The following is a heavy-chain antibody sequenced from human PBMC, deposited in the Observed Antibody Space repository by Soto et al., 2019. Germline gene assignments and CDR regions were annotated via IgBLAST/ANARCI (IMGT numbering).Heavy chain of an antibody. Sequence: QVQLQESGPGLVKPSQTLSLTCTVSGGSISSGGYYWSWIRQHPGKGLEWIGYIYYSGSTYYNPSLKRPVTTSEDTSKNQFSLKLSSVTAADTAVYYCAREGGGRVRGVQDPYYYGMDVWGQGTTVTVSS. CDR3: AREGGGRVRGVQDPYYYGMDV. CDR2: IYYSGST. CDR1: GGSISSGGYY. J-gene: IGHJ6*02. V-gene: IGHV4-31*01. D-gene: IGHD3-10*01.